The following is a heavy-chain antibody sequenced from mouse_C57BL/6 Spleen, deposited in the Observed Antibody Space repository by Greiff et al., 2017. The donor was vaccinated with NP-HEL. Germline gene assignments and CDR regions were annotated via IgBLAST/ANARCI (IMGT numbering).Heavy chain of an antibody. D-gene: IGHD2-4*01. CDR1: GYTFTSYG. V-gene: IGHV1-81*01. CDR3: ASYDYDAVYYAMDY. CDR2: IYPRSGNT. J-gene: IGHJ4*01. Sequence: QVQLQQSGAELARPGASVKLSCKASGYTFTSYGISWVKQRTGQGLEWIGEIYPRSGNTYYNEKFKGKATLNADKSSSTAYMELRSLTSEDSAVYFCASYDYDAVYYAMDYWGQGTSVTVSS.